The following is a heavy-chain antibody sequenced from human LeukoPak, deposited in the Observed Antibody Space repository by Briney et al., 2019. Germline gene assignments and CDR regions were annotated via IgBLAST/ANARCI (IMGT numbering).Heavy chain of an antibody. CDR3: VRGVTLYDSCGYSDY. Sequence: GRSLRLSCAATGFSFSVCAMHWVRQAPGKGLEWVATISYDGNNKHYTDSVEGRFTISRDNSKNTLYLQMNTLRVEDTAMYYCVRGVTLYDSCGYSDYWGQGTLVTVSS. V-gene: IGHV3-30-3*01. D-gene: IGHD3-22*01. CDR1: GFSFSVCA. J-gene: IGHJ4*02. CDR2: ISYDGNNK.